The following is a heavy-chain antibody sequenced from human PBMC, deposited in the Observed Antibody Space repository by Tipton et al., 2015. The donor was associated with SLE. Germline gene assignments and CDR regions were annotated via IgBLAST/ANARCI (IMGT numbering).Heavy chain of an antibody. J-gene: IGHJ4*02. CDR3: ARGRYCSC. V-gene: IGHV4-34*01. CDR1: GGSFSGYY. CDR2: INHSGST. D-gene: IGHD2-15*01. Sequence: LRLSCAVYGGSFSGYYWSWIRQPPGKGLEWIGEINHSGSTNYNPSLKSRVTISVDTSKNQFSLKLSSVTAADTAVYYCARGRYCSCWGQGTLVTVSS.